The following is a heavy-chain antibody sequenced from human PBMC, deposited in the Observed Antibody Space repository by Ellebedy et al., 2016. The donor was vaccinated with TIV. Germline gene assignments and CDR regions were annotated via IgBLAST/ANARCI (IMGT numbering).Heavy chain of an antibody. CDR3: STLSDTGY. Sequence: PGGSLRLPCAASRFTLSNYWMHWVRQAPGKGPVWVSRINIDGSSTSHADFVKGRFTISRDNAKNTLYLQMNSLKAEDTAMYYCSTLSDTGYWGHGTLVTVSS. CDR1: RFTLSNYW. J-gene: IGHJ4*01. CDR2: INIDGSST. V-gene: IGHV3-74*01. D-gene: IGHD2-21*02.